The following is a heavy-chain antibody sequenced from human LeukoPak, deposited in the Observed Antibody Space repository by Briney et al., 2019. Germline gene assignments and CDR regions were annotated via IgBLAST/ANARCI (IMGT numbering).Heavy chain of an antibody. CDR2: MNPNSGGT. D-gene: IGHD2/OR15-2a*01. V-gene: IGHV1-2*02. Sequence: GASVKVSCKASGYIFSDYYLHWVRQAPGQELEWMGWMNPNSGGTNDAQKFQSRITITGDTSTAYLELSRLRSDGTAVYYCARDLGSTVIVGGDAFDLWGQGTMVSVSS. CDR1: GYIFSDYY. CDR3: ARDLGSTVIVGGDAFDL. J-gene: IGHJ3*01.